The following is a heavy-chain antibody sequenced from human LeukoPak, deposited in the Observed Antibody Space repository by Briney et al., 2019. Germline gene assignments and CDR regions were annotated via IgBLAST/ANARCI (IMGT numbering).Heavy chain of an antibody. Sequence: PGGSLRLSCAASGFTFSNYPMHWVRQAPGKRLEYVSAVSSDGIGTYYASSVKGRFTISRDNSKNTLYLQMGSLRAEDMAVYYCARVAVAGTGRLDYWGQGTLVTVSS. CDR1: GFTFSNYP. CDR3: ARVAVAGTGRLDY. CDR2: VSSDGIGT. J-gene: IGHJ4*02. V-gene: IGHV3-64*01. D-gene: IGHD6-19*01.